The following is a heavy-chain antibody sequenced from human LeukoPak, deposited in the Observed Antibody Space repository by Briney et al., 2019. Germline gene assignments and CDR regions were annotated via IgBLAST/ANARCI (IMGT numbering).Heavy chain of an antibody. Sequence: SETLSLTCTVSGVSINLYYWSWVRHPAGKGLEWIGRIYTSGSTNYNPSLMSRVTISLGTSQNHFPLKLISVTAADTDVYYCARELIAVADSFDYWGQGTMVTVSS. CDR1: GVSINLYY. J-gene: IGHJ4*02. CDR2: IYTSGST. V-gene: IGHV4-4*07. D-gene: IGHD6-19*01. CDR3: ARELIAVADSFDY.